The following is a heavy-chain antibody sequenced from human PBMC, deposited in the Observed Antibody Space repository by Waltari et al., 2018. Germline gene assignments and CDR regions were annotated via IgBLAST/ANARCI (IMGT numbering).Heavy chain of an antibody. CDR3: ARERARDSSGYGLYYFDY. V-gene: IGHV1-69*04. CDR2: IIPILGIA. J-gene: IGHJ4*02. CDR1: GGTFSSYA. D-gene: IGHD3-22*01. Sequence: QVQLVQSGAEVKKPGSSVKVSCKASGGTFSSYAISWVRQAPGQGLEWMGGIIPILGIANYAQKSQGRVTITADESTSTAYMELSSLRSEDTAVYYCARERARDSSGYGLYYFDYWGQGTLVTVSS.